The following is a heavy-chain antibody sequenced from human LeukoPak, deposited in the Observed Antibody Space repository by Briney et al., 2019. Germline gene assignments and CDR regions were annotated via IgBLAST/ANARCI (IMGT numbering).Heavy chain of an antibody. J-gene: IGHJ5*02. CDR3: ARVTHYYGSGSYLLDP. V-gene: IGHV4-59*01. D-gene: IGHD3-10*01. CDR2: IYYSGST. Sequence: PSETLSLTCTVSGGSICSYYWSWIRQPPGKGLEWIGYIYYSGSTNYNPSLKSRVTISVDTSKNQFSLKLSSVTAADTAVYYCARVTHYYGSGSYLLDPWGQGTLVTVSS. CDR1: GGSICSYY.